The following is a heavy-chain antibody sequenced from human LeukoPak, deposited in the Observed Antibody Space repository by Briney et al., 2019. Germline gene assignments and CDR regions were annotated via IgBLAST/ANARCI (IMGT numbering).Heavy chain of an antibody. D-gene: IGHD6-13*01. Sequence: SETLSLTCAVSGGSISSSNWWSWVRRPPGKGLDWIGVIYHSGSTNYNPSLKSRVTISLDKSKNQLSLKLSSVTAADTAVYYCARKSAAAGTPYFQHWGQGTLVTVSS. V-gene: IGHV4-4*02. CDR3: ARKSAAAGTPYFQH. J-gene: IGHJ1*01. CDR1: GGSISSSNW. CDR2: IYHSGST.